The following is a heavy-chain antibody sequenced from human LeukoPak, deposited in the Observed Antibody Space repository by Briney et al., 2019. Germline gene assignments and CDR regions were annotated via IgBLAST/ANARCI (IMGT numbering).Heavy chain of an antibody. CDR1: EFTFGTSL. Sequence: GGSLRLSCAVSEFTFGTSLMTWVRQPPGKGLEWVASVRPDGSEKTYVDSVRGRFTISRDNAKKSLYLQMNSLRAEDTAVYYCATGRATSIYWGQGTLVTVSS. J-gene: IGHJ4*02. CDR3: ATGRATSIY. CDR2: VRPDGSEK. V-gene: IGHV3-7*03.